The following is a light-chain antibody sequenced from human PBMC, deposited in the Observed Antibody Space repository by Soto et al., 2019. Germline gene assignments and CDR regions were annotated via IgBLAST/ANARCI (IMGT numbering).Light chain of an antibody. CDR3: CSYAGSSTLIGVV. Sequence: QSALTQPASVSGSPGQSITISCTGTSSDVGSYNLVSWYQQHPGKAPKLMIYEVSKRPSGVSNRFSGSKSGNTASLTISGLQAEDEADYYCCSYAGSSTLIGVVFGGGTKLTVL. CDR2: EVS. CDR1: SSDVGSYNL. J-gene: IGLJ2*01. V-gene: IGLV2-23*02.